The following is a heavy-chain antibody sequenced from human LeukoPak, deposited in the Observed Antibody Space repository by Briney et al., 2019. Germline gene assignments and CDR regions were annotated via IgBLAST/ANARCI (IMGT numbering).Heavy chain of an antibody. J-gene: IGHJ4*02. Sequence: GESLKISCKGSGYSFTSYWIGWVRQMPGKGLEWMGMIYPGDSDTRYSPSFQGQVTISADKSISTAYLQWSSLKASDTAMYYCARLSCSGGSCYDYWGQGTLVTVSS. CDR3: ARLSCSGGSCYDY. CDR2: IYPGDSDT. CDR1: GYSFTSYW. D-gene: IGHD2-15*01. V-gene: IGHV5-51*01.